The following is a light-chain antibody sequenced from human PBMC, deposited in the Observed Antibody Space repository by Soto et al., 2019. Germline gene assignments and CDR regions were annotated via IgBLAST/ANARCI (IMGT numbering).Light chain of an antibody. V-gene: IGKV1-27*01. CDR3: QKYDSAPRT. J-gene: IGKJ1*01. CDR2: AAS. CDR1: RGIYNY. Sequence: DVQVTQSPASLSASVGDRVNISCRTSRGIYNYLAWYQQKSGQIPKLLINAASSLQSGVPSRFSGSGSGTDFTLSISSMQPEDVATYYCQKYDSAPRTFGQGTKVVIK.